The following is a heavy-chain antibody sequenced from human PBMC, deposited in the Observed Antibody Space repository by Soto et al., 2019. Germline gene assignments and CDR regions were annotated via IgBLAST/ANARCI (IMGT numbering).Heavy chain of an antibody. J-gene: IGHJ4*02. Sequence: PSETLSLTCTVSGGSISSYYWSWIRQPPGKGLEWIGYIYYSGSTNYNPSLKSRVTISVDTSKNQFSLKLSSVTAADTAVYYCARLVTAAGTIDYWGQGTLVTVSS. CDR3: ARLVTAAGTIDY. D-gene: IGHD6-13*01. V-gene: IGHV4-59*08. CDR1: GGSISSYY. CDR2: IYYSGST.